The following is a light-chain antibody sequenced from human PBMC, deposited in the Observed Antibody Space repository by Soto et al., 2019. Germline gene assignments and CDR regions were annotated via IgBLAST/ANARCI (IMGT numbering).Light chain of an antibody. CDR3: SSYTSSGHYV. V-gene: IGLV2-14*01. CDR1: SSDVGAYNC. J-gene: IGLJ1*01. CDR2: DVS. Sequence: QSALTQPASVSGSPGQSIAISCTGTSSDVGAYNCVSWYQQYPGKAPKLMIYDVSNRPSGVSYRFSGSKSGNTASLTITGLQAEDEADYYCSSYTSSGHYVFGTGTKLTVL.